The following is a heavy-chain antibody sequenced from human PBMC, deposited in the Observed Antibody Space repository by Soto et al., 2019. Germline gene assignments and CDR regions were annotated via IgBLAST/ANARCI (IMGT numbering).Heavy chain of an antibody. D-gene: IGHD1-26*01. CDR3: ARGPEDSDVPRWDY. Sequence: QVQLMQSGAEVRKPGASVRLSCETSGYNFNQYYIHWVRQAPGQGPEWMGIINLRGGTTEYAHKFRGRVTVTGDTSTKTAYMELRSLRSEDTAMYFCARGPEDSDVPRWDYWGQGTLVTVSS. CDR1: GYNFNQYY. V-gene: IGHV1-46*02. CDR2: INLRGGTT. J-gene: IGHJ4*02.